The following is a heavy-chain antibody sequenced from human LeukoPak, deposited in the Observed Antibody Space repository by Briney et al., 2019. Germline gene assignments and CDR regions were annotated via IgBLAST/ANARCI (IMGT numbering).Heavy chain of an antibody. CDR1: GFTFSSYW. Sequence: GGSLRLSCAASGFTFSSYWMSWVRQAPGKGLEWVANIKQDGSEKYYVDSMKGRFTISRDNAKNSVYLQMNGLRAEDTAVYYCAGGTFMFDYWSQGTLVTVSS. V-gene: IGHV3-7*04. D-gene: IGHD1-7*01. CDR2: IKQDGSEK. J-gene: IGHJ4*02. CDR3: AGGTFMFDY.